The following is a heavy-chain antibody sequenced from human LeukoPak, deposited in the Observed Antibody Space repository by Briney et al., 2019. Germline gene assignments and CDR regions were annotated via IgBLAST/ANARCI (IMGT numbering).Heavy chain of an antibody. Sequence: GGSLRLSSAASVFTFCVFAMNWVREAPGGGVEWGSTISGSGGSTYYADSVKGRLTISRDNSKNTLYLQMNSLRADDTAVYYCAKMVHTEQWLVPFDYWGQGTLVTVSS. CDR2: ISGSGGST. V-gene: IGHV3-23*01. CDR1: VFTFCVFA. D-gene: IGHD6-19*01. CDR3: AKMVHTEQWLVPFDY. J-gene: IGHJ4*02.